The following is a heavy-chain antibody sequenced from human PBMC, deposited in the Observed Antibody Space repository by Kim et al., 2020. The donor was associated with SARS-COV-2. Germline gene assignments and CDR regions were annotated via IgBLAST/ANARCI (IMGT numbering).Heavy chain of an antibody. Sequence: YNPSLKSRVTISVDTSKHQFSLKLSSVTAADTAVYYCAGSRLGELLPLNFWGQGTLVTVSS. J-gene: IGHJ4*02. D-gene: IGHD3-10*01. V-gene: IGHV4-39*07. CDR3: AGSRLGELLPLNF.